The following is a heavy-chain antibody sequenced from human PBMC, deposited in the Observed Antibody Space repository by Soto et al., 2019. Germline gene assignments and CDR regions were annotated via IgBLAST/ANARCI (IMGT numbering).Heavy chain of an antibody. CDR2: IKPGTSDI. CDR3: ARQHSRTCDS. D-gene: IGHD6-13*01. CDR1: GYNFGSAW. Sequence: GESLKSSCKGVGYNFGSAWIGWVRQMPGKGLEWMGLIKPGTSDIRYSPPFRGQVTISADEAVTTAYLQWSGLKASDSAMYYCARQHSRTCDSWGQGTLVTVSS. J-gene: IGHJ4*02. V-gene: IGHV5-51*01.